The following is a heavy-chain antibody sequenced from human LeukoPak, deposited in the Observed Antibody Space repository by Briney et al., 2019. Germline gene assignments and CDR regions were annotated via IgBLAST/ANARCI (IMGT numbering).Heavy chain of an antibody. CDR2: IIPIFGTA. D-gene: IGHD3-3*01. V-gene: IGHV1-69*13. CDR1: GGTFSSYA. Sequence: SVKVSCRASGGTFSSYAISWVRQAPGQGLEWMGGIIPIFGTANYAQKFQGRVTTTADESTSTAYMELSSLRSEDTAVYYCARAPIRNYDFWTHWGQGTLVTVSS. CDR3: ARAPIRNYDFWTH. J-gene: IGHJ4*02.